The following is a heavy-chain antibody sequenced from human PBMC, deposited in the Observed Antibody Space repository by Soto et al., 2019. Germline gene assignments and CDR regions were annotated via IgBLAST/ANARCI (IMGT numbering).Heavy chain of an antibody. V-gene: IGHV1-2*02. CDR1: GYTFTNSH. CDR3: ARGYDLGCDS. D-gene: IGHD3-3*01. CDR2: INPDTGGR. J-gene: IGHJ5*01. Sequence: ASVKVSCKASGYTFTNSHIHWVRQAPGQGLEWMGWINPDTGGRNYAQRFQGRLTLTRDPSITTAYMALTRLTSDDTAVYFCARGYDLGCDSWGQGTLFTTSS.